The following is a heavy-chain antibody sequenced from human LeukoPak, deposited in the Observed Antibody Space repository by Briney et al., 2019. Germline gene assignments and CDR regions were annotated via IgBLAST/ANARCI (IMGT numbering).Heavy chain of an antibody. V-gene: IGHV3-23*01. CDR1: GFTFSSYA. CDR2: ISGSGGST. D-gene: IGHD3-22*01. CDR3: AARHYYYDRSGYYSLRA. Sequence: GGSLRLSCAASGFTFSSYAMSWVRQAPGKGLEWVSAISGSGGSTYYADSVKGRFTTSRDNSKNTLYLQMNSLRAEDTAVYYCAARHYYYDRSGYYSLRAWGQGTLVTVSS. J-gene: IGHJ5*02.